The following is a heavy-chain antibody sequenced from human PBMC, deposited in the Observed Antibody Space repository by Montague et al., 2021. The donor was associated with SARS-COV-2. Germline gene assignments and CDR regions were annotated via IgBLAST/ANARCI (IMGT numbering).Heavy chain of an antibody. CDR2: INPNSGGT. V-gene: IGHV1-2*04. CDR3: ARDLEARRFKPMVRGGILPGYYGMDV. D-gene: IGHD3-10*01. CDR1: GYTFTDYY. J-gene: IGHJ6*02. Sequence: SLKVSCKASGYTFTDYYIHLLRQAPGQGLEWMGRINPNSGGTNYAQKFQGSVTLTRDTSISTVYMELSRLRSDDTAVYFCARDLEARRFKPMVRGGILPGYYGMDVWGQGTTVTVSS.